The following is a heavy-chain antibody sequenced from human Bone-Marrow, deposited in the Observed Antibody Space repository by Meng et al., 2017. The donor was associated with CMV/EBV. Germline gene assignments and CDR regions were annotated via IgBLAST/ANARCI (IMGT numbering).Heavy chain of an antibody. CDR2: ISSSGSPI. J-gene: IGHJ6*02. CDR1: GFTFSDQY. D-gene: IGHD1/OR15-1a*01. V-gene: IGHV3-11*01. Sequence: GGSLRLSCVASGFTFSDQYMSWIRQAPGKGLEWISYISSSGSPIYYADSVKGRFTISRDNAKNPLFLQMNSLRDEDTVVYYCARDVSRNNGYYYYGMDVWGQGTTVTVSS. CDR3: ARDVSRNNGYYYYGMDV.